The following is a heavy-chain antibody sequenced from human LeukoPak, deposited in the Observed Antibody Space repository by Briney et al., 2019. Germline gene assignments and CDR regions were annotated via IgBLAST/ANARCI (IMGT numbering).Heavy chain of an antibody. CDR1: GFSFSSYG. CDR3: AKDCCSGGSCYSDY. J-gene: IGHJ4*02. CDR2: ISYDGSNK. V-gene: IGHV3-30*18. Sequence: GGSLRLSCAASGFSFSSYGMHWVRQAPGKGLEWVAVISYDGSNKYYADSVKGRFTISRDNSKNTLYLQMNSLRAEDTALYYCAKDCCSGGSCYSDYWGQGTLVTVSS. D-gene: IGHD2-15*01.